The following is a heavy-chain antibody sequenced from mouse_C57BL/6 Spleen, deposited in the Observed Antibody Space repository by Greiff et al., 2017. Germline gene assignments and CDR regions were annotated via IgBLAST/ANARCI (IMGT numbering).Heavy chain of an antibody. CDR3: SYGSSYVGWYFDV. CDR2: IYPRDGST. V-gene: IGHV1-78*01. J-gene: IGHJ1*03. CDR1: GYTFTDHT. D-gene: IGHD1-1*01. Sequence: VQLQQSDAELVKPGASVKISCKVSGYTFTDHTIHWMKQRPEQGLEWIGYIYPRDGSTKYNEKFKGKATLTADKSSSTAYMQLNSLTSEDSAVXFCSYGSSYVGWYFDVWGTGTTVTVSS.